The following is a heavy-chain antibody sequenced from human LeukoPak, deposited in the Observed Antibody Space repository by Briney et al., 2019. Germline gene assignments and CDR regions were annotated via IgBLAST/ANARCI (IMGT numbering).Heavy chain of an antibody. J-gene: IGHJ5*02. CDR2: INPSGGNT. D-gene: IGHD6-13*01. CDR3: ARDVSSSWYAANWFDP. Sequence: ASVKVSCKASGYTFTTNYIHWVRQAPGQGLEWMGTINPSGGNTGYAQKFQGRVTMTRDMSTSTVYMELSSLRSEDTAVYYCARDVSSSWYAANWFDPWGQGTLVTVSS. V-gene: IGHV1-46*01. CDR1: GYTFTTNY.